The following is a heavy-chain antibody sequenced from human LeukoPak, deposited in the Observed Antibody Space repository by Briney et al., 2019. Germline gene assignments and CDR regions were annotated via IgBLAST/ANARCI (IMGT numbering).Heavy chain of an antibody. CDR3: ARGRGQPDYDSSGYFDY. CDR2: IYDSGST. V-gene: IGHV4-59*01. D-gene: IGHD3-22*01. CDR1: GGSITGYY. J-gene: IGHJ4*02. Sequence: SETLSLTCTVSGGSITGYYWSWIRQPPAKGHEWIGYIYDSGSTDYKPSLKSRVTISVDTSKNQFSLKLTSVTAADTAVYYCARGRGQPDYDSSGYFDYWGQGSLVTVSS.